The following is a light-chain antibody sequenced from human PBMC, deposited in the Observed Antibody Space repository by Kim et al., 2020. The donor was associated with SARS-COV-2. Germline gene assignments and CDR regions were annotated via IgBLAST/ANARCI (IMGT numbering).Light chain of an antibody. CDR1: QGIGSK. V-gene: IGKV6-21*01. J-gene: IGKJ4*01. CDR3: HQTANLPLT. Sequence: SVTPKEKFTITCRASQGIGSKLQWYQQKPGQSPKLLITFASQSFSGVPSRFSGSGTGTDFTLTISSLEAEDAAVYYCHQTANLPLTFGGGTKLEI. CDR2: FAS.